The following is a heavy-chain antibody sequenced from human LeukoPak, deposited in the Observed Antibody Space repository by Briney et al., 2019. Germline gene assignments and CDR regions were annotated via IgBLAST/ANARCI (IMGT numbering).Heavy chain of an antibody. CDR3: ARPAEYDYVWGSYRYSHAFDI. CDR1: GYTFTGYY. J-gene: IGHJ3*02. CDR2: INPNSGGT. Sequence: GASVKVSCKASGYTFTGYYMHWVRQAPGQGLEWMGWINPNSGGTNYAQKFQGRVTMTRDTSISTAYMELSRLRSDDTAVYYCARPAEYDYVWGSYRYSHAFDIWGQGTMVTVSS. V-gene: IGHV1-2*02. D-gene: IGHD3-16*02.